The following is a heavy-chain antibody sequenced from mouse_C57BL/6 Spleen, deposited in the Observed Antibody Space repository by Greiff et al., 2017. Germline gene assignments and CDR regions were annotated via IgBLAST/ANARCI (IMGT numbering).Heavy chain of an antibody. CDR1: GYTFTSYD. D-gene: IGHD1-1*01. J-gene: IGHJ1*03. V-gene: IGHV1-85*01. Sequence: VQLVESGPELVKPGASVKLSCKASGYTFTSYDINWVKQRPGQGLEWIGWIYPRDGSTNYNEKFKGKATLTVDTSSSTAYMELHSLTSEDSAVYFFARPYYYGSSYWYFDVWGTGTTVTVSS. CDR3: ARPYYYGSSYWYFDV. CDR2: IYPRDGST.